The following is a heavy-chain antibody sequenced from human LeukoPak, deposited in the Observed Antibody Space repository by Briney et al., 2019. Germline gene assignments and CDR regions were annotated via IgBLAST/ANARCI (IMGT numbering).Heavy chain of an antibody. CDR2: IYYSGST. Sequence: SETLSLTCTVSGGSISSYYWSWIRQPPGKGLEWIGYIYYSGSTNYNPSLKSRVTISVDTSKNQFSLKLSSVTAADTAVYYCARWVLAAVGFDPWGQGTLVTVSS. D-gene: IGHD6-13*01. CDR1: GGSISSYY. CDR3: ARWVLAAVGFDP. J-gene: IGHJ5*02. V-gene: IGHV4-59*01.